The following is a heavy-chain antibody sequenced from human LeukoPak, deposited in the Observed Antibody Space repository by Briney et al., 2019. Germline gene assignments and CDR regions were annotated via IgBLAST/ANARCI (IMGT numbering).Heavy chain of an antibody. Sequence: SGGSLRLFCAASGFTFSRYWMHWVRQAPGKGLVWVSRIEGDGTSTSYADFVKGRFTISRDNAKNTLNLQMNSLRTEDTAVYYCARDPSAVSGPIDYWGQGTLVTVSS. J-gene: IGHJ4*02. CDR1: GFTFSRYW. CDR3: ARDPSAVSGPIDY. V-gene: IGHV3-74*01. D-gene: IGHD6-19*01. CDR2: IEGDGTST.